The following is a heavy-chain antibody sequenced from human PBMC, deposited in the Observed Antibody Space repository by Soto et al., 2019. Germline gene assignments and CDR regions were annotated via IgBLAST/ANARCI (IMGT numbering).Heavy chain of an antibody. D-gene: IGHD5-12*01. V-gene: IGHV4-39*07. CDR2: IYHSGST. J-gene: IGHJ4*02. CDR1: CGSISNRSYY. CDR3: AAGGGLPRYY. Sequence: SETLSLTCTVSCGSISNRSYYWGRIRQPPGKGLEWIGYIYHSGSTYYNPSLKSRVTISVDRSKNQFSLKLSSVTAADTAVYYCAAGGGLPRYYWGQGTLVTVSS.